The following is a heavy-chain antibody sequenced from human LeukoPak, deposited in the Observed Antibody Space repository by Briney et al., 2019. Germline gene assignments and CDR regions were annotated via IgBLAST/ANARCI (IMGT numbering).Heavy chain of an antibody. J-gene: IGHJ6*02. CDR3: AKAGDNYYGSGSYYQNYYYYYGMDV. CDR2: ISYDGSNK. Sequence: PGGSPRLSCAASGFTFSSYGMHWVRQAPGKGPEGVAVISYDGSNKYYADSVKGRFTISRDNSKNTLYLQMNSLRAEDTAVYYCAKAGDNYYGSGSYYQNYYYYYGMDVWGQGTTVTVSS. CDR1: GFTFSSYG. V-gene: IGHV3-30*18. D-gene: IGHD3-10*01.